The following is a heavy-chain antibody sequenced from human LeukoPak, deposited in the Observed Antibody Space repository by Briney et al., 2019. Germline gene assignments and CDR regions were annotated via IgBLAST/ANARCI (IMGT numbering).Heavy chain of an antibody. CDR3: ARTGYSSGWNPFDY. J-gene: IGHJ4*02. D-gene: IGHD6-19*01. Sequence: GGSLRLSCAASGFTFSSYAMSWVRQAPGKGLEWVSDISGSGGSTYYADSVKGRFTISRDNSKNTLYLQINSLRVEDTAVYYCARTGYSSGWNPFDYWGQGTLVTVSS. CDR1: GFTFSSYA. CDR2: ISGSGGST. V-gene: IGHV3-23*01.